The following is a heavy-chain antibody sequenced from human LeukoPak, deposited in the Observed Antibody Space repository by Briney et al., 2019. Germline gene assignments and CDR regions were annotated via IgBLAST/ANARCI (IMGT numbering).Heavy chain of an antibody. Sequence: SQTLSLTCSVCCGSISSGGYYWSWIRQPPGKGLQWIGYIYHSGSTYYNPSLKSRVTISLDRSKNQFSLKLSSVTAADTAVYYCARSLPWAMVVFDYWGPGTLVTVSS. D-gene: IGHD5-18*01. CDR1: CGSISSGGYY. V-gene: IGHV4-30-2*01. CDR3: ARSLPWAMVVFDY. J-gene: IGHJ4*02. CDR2: IYHSGST.